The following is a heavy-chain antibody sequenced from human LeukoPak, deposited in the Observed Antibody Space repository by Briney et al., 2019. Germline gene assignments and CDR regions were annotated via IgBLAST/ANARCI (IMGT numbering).Heavy chain of an antibody. D-gene: IGHD6-6*01. CDR1: GFTFSSYG. Sequence: GGSLRLSCAASGFTFSSYGMHWVRQAPGKGLEWVAVISYDGSKKYYVDSAKGRLTISRDNSKKMVYLEMNSLRVEDTALYYCVKSRGPYSSSSGYGMDVWGQGTTVIVSS. J-gene: IGHJ6*02. CDR2: ISYDGSKK. V-gene: IGHV3-30*18. CDR3: VKSRGPYSSSSGYGMDV.